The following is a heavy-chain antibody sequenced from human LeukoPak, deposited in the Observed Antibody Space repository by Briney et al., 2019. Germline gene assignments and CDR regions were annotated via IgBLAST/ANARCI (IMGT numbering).Heavy chain of an antibody. V-gene: IGHV3-30-3*01. CDR3: ARGDDSSGYFYSYFDY. Sequence: GGSLRLSCAASGFPFSSYVMHWVRQAPGKGLEWASFTSYDGSNKYYADSVKGRFTISRDNSKNTLDLQMNSLRTEDTAMYYCARGDDSSGYFYSYFDYWGQGTLVTVSS. J-gene: IGHJ4*02. CDR1: GFPFSSYV. D-gene: IGHD3-22*01. CDR2: TSYDGSNK.